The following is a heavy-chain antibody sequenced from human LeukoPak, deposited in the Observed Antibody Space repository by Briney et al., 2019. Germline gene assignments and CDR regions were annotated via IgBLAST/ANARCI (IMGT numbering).Heavy chain of an antibody. CDR3: ARGQRSCNSASCHLWYFDL. CDR1: GFTFSAYG. Sequence: PGGSLRLSCEASGFTFSAYGMSWFRQAPGRGLEWVSQTRARSNYRYYADSVKDRFTISRDNSKSTLFLQMNSLRAEDTAVYYCARGQRSCNSASCHLWYFDLWGRGTLVSVSS. J-gene: IGHJ2*01. CDR2: TRARSNYR. D-gene: IGHD2-2*01. V-gene: IGHV3-23*01.